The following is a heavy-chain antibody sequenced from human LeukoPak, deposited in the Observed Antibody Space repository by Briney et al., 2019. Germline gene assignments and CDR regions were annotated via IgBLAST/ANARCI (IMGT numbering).Heavy chain of an antibody. D-gene: IGHD2-15*01. Sequence: SGGSLRLSCAASGFTFSSFSMNWVRQAPGKGLEWVSSISSSSSYIYYADSVKGRFTISRDNAKNSLYLQMNSLRAEDTAVYYCARDPGYCSGGSCQYYYYYYMDVWGKGTTVTVSS. J-gene: IGHJ6*03. V-gene: IGHV3-21*01. CDR3: ARDPGYCSGGSCQYYYYYYMDV. CDR2: ISSSSSYI. CDR1: GFTFSSFS.